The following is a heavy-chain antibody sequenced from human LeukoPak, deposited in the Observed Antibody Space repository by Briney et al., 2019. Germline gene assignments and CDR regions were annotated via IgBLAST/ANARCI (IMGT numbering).Heavy chain of an antibody. CDR3: ARDEAYGGQGY. V-gene: IGHV4-59*06. J-gene: IGHJ4*02. Sequence: SETLSLTCSVSGGSISSYYWSWIRQPPGKGLEWIGYIYYSGSTYYNPSLKSRVTISVDTSKNQFSLKLSSVTAADTAVYYCARDEAYGGQGYWGQGTLVTVSS. CDR1: GGSISSYY. CDR2: IYYSGST. D-gene: IGHD4-23*01.